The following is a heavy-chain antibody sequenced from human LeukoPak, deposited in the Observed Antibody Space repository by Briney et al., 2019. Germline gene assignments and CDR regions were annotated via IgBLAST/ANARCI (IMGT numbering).Heavy chain of an antibody. CDR1: GDSINAGSYL. J-gene: IGHJ5*01. CDR2: IYTTGRT. D-gene: IGHD2-21*01. CDR3: ARAYYWVDS. V-gene: IGHV4-61*02. Sequence: SETLSLTCTVSGDSINAGSYLSSWIRQPAGQPAGKGLEWIGRIYTTGRTSYNPSIGSRVTISADMSKNQFSLHLTAVTAADTAVYFCARAYYWVDSWGQGTLVTVSS.